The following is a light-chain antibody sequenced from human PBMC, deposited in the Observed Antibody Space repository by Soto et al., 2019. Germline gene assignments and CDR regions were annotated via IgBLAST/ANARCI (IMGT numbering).Light chain of an antibody. CDR3: QQYGSSRFT. Sequence: EIVLTQSPGTLSLSPGERATLSCRASQSISSSYLAWYQQKPGQAPRLLVYGAPSRATGTPDRFSGSGSGTDFTLTISRLEPEDFAVYYCQQYGSSRFTFGPGTRWISN. CDR2: GAP. CDR1: QSISSSY. V-gene: IGKV3-20*01. J-gene: IGKJ3*01.